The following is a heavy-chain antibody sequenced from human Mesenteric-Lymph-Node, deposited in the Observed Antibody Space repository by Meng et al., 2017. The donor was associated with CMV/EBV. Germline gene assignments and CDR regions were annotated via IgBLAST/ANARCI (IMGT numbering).Heavy chain of an antibody. D-gene: IGHD3-10*01. Sequence: SFSNYYWSWIRQPPVKGLEWIGEINHSGSTNYNPSLKSRVSISVDTSKNQFSLNLSSVTAADTAVYYCARDYYDSGTYYPYYYGMDVWGQGTTVTVSS. CDR3: ARDYYDSGTYYPYYYGMDV. CDR1: SFSNYY. V-gene: IGHV4-34*01. CDR2: INHSGST. J-gene: IGHJ6*02.